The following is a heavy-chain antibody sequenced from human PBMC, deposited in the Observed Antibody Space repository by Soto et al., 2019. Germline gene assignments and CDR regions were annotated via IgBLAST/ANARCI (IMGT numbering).Heavy chain of an antibody. CDR3: ARLRHYYDSSRYIFGY. Sequence: PSETLSLTCTVSGSSISSSSYYWGWIRQPPGKGLDWIGSIYYSGSTYYNPSLKSRVTISVDTSKNQFSLKLSSVTAADTAVYYCARLRHYYDSSRYIFGYCRQRNLVPASS. D-gene: IGHD3-22*01. V-gene: IGHV4-39*01. J-gene: IGHJ4*02. CDR2: IYYSGST. CDR1: GSSISSSSYY.